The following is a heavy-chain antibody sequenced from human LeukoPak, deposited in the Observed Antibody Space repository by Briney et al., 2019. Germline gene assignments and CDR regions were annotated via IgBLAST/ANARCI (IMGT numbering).Heavy chain of an antibody. D-gene: IGHD3-10*01. Sequence: GGSLRLSCAASGFTFSSFAMHWVRQAPVKGLEWVAVISYDGSNKYYADSVKGRFTISRDNSKNTLFLQMNSLRAEDTALYYCAKDLGGPGSSPFGYWGQGTLVTVSS. J-gene: IGHJ4*02. CDR3: AKDLGGPGSSPFGY. CDR2: ISYDGSNK. CDR1: GFTFSSFA. V-gene: IGHV3-30*18.